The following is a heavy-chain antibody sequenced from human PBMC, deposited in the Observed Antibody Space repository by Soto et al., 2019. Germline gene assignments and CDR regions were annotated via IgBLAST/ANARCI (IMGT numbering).Heavy chain of an antibody. CDR1: GYTFTGYY. CDR2: INPNSGGT. V-gene: IGHV1-2*04. CDR3: ARDQIAVAGSRTNWFDP. J-gene: IGHJ5*02. D-gene: IGHD6-19*01. Sequence: GASVKVSCKASGYTFTGYYMHWVRQAPGQGLEWMGWINPNSGGTNYAQKFQGWVTMTRDTSISTAYMELSRLRSDDTAVYYCARDQIAVAGSRTNWFDPWGQGTLVTVSS.